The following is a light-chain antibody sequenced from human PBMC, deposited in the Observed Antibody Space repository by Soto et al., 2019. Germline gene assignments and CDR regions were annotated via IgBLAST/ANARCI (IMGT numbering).Light chain of an antibody. Sequence: EIVMTQSPATLSLSPGERSTLSFRASQSVSSNFAWYQQKPGQAPRLLIYDASTRATGIPARFSGSGSGTEFTLTISSLQSEDFAVYYCQQYKKWPRTFGHGTRWIS. CDR2: DAS. J-gene: IGKJ1*01. CDR1: QSVSSN. CDR3: QQYKKWPRT. V-gene: IGKV3-15*01.